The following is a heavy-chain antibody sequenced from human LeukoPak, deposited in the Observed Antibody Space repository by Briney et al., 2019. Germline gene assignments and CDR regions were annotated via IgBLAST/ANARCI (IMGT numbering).Heavy chain of an antibody. CDR1: GFTFSSYS. CDR3: AKRGRNGSGWYYFDY. D-gene: IGHD6-19*01. CDR2: ISYDGSNK. V-gene: IGHV3-30*18. J-gene: IGHJ4*02. Sequence: GGSLRLSCAASGFTFSSYSMNWVRQAPGKGLEWVAVISYDGSNKYYADSVKGRFTISRDNSKNTLYLQMNSLRAEDTAVYYCAKRGRNGSGWYYFDYWGQGTLVTVSS.